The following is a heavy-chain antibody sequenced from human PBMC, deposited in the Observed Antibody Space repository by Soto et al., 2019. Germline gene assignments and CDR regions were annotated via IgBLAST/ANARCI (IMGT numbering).Heavy chain of an antibody. V-gene: IGHV4-31*03. Sequence: SETLSLTCTVSGGSISSGGYYWSWIRQHPGKGLEWIGYIYYSGSTYYNPSLKSRVTISVGTSKNQFSLKLSSVTAADTAVYYCARHPQNSGYTVFDPWGQGTLVTVSS. CDR2: IYYSGST. D-gene: IGHD3-22*01. CDR3: ARHPQNSGYTVFDP. CDR1: GGSISSGGYY. J-gene: IGHJ5*02.